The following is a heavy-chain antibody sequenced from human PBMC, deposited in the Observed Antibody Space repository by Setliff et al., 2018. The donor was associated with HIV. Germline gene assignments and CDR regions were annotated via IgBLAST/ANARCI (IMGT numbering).Heavy chain of an antibody. V-gene: IGHV1-18*01. CDR1: GYTFTSYG. J-gene: IGHJ5*02. CDR2: ISAYNGNT. D-gene: IGHD2-2*01. CDR3: ARDSCSSTSCYFDDWFDP. Sequence: WASVKVSCKASGYTFTSYGISWVRQAPGQGLEWMGWISAYNGNTNYAQKLQGRVTMTTDTSTSTAYMELRSLRSDDTAVYYCARDSCSSTSCYFDDWFDPWGQGTLVTVSS.